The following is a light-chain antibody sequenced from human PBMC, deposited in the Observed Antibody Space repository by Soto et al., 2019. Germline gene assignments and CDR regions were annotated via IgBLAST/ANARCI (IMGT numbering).Light chain of an antibody. CDR1: QSISSY. CDR3: QQGYSISWT. CDR2: GAS. J-gene: IGKJ1*01. V-gene: IGKV1-39*01. Sequence: DIQMTQSPSSLSASVGDRVTITCRASQSISSYLNWYQQRPGKAPKVLIYGASTLQSGVPSRFSGSGSGTEFTLTISSLQPEDFATYYCQQGYSISWTFGQATKVEIK.